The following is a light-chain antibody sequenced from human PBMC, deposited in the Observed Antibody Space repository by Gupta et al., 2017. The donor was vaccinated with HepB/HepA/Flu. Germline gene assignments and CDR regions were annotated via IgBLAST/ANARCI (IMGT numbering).Light chain of an antibody. J-gene: IGKJ2*01. V-gene: IGKV3-20*01. CDR2: GAS. Sequence: EIVLTQSPGTLSLSPGESATLSCRATQSVSSNNLAWYQQKPGQAPRLLIYGASTRANGIPDRFSGSGSETEFTLTISTVEPEDFAAYYCQQDCKSLPTFGQGTKVEIK. CDR3: QQDCKSLPT. CDR1: QSVSSNN.